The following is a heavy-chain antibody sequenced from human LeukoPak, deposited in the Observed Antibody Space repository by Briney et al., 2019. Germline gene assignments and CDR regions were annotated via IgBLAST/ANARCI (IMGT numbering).Heavy chain of an antibody. Sequence: PSETLSLTCAVSGGSISSGSSYWSWIRQPAGKGLEWIGRIYTSGSTNYNPSLKSRVTISVDTSKNQFSLKLSSVTAADTAVYYCAREVRGYSYGYRPTELYWYIDVWGRGTLVTVSS. D-gene: IGHD5-18*01. J-gene: IGHJ2*01. V-gene: IGHV4-61*02. CDR1: GGSISSGSSY. CDR3: AREVRGYSYGYRPTELYWYIDV. CDR2: IYTSGST.